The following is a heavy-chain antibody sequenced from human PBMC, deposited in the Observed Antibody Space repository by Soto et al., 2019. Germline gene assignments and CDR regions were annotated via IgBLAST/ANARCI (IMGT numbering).Heavy chain of an antibody. D-gene: IGHD1-7*01. CDR1: GFTFSSYG. V-gene: IGHV3-30*18. CDR3: AKDHSGDWNYREGVDY. CDR2: ISYDGSNK. Sequence: GGSLRLSCAASGFTFSSYGMHWVRQAPGKGLEWVAVISYDGSNKYYADSVKGRFTISRDNSKNTLYLQMNSLRAEDTAVYYCAKDHSGDWNYREGVDYWGQGPLVTVSS. J-gene: IGHJ4*02.